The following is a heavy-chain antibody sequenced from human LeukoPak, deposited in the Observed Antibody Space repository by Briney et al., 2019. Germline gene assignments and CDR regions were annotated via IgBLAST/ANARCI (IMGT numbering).Heavy chain of an antibody. V-gene: IGHV4-39*01. CDR1: GGSIRSSYYY. J-gene: IGHJ4*02. D-gene: IGHD4-17*01. CDR3: ARGPGDYEDY. Sequence: PSETLSLTCTVSGGSIRSSYYYWGWIRQPPGKGLEWIGSIYDSGSTYYNPSLKSRVTISVDTSKNQFSLKLNSVTAADTAVYYCARGPGDYEDYWGQGTLVTVSS. CDR2: IYDSGST.